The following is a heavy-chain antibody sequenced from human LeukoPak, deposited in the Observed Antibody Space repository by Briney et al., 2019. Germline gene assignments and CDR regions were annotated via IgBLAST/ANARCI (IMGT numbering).Heavy chain of an antibody. V-gene: IGHV1-69*13. Sequence: GASVKVSCKASGGTFSSYAISWVRQAPGQGLEWMGGIIPIFGTANYAQKFQGRVTITADESTSTAYMELSCLRSEDTAVYYCARGSYYYGSGSHIPYWFDPWGQGTLVTVSS. CDR2: IIPIFGTA. D-gene: IGHD3-10*01. CDR3: ARGSYYYGSGSHIPYWFDP. CDR1: GGTFSSYA. J-gene: IGHJ5*02.